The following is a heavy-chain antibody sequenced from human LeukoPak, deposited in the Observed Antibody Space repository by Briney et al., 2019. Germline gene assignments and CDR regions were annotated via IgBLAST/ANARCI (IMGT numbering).Heavy chain of an antibody. J-gene: IGHJ4*02. V-gene: IGHV1-69*05. CDR3: ARGTKDFWSGYYLDY. Sequence: ASVKVSCKSSVGTFSIYAISWVRHAPGQGLEWMGGIIPIFGTANYAQKFQGRVTITTDESTSTAYMELSSLRSEDTAVYYCARGTKDFWSGYYLDYWGQGTLVTVSS. D-gene: IGHD3-3*01. CDR2: IIPIFGTA. CDR1: VGTFSIYA.